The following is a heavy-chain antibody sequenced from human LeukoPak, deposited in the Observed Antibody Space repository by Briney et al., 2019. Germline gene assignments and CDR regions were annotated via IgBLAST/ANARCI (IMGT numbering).Heavy chain of an antibody. Sequence: ASVKVSFKASGYTCTSNYMHWVRQAPGQGLEWMGWINPNSGGTNYAQKFQGRVTVTRDTSISTAYMELSRLRSDDTAVYYCAFKGGSFYDSSGSFDYWGQGTLVTVSS. V-gene: IGHV1-2*02. CDR3: AFKGGSFYDSSGSFDY. D-gene: IGHD3-22*01. CDR2: INPNSGGT. J-gene: IGHJ4*02. CDR1: GYTCTSNY.